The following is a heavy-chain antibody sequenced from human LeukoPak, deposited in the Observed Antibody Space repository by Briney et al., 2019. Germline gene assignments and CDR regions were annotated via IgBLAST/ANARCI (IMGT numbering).Heavy chain of an antibody. CDR3: ASHSVRGSGSYYSAIDY. CDR1: GGSISSYY. J-gene: IGHJ4*02. Sequence: SENLSLTCTVSGGSISSYYWSWIRQPPGKGLEWIGYIYYSGSTNYNPSLKSRVTISVDTSKNQFSLKLSSVTAADTAVYYCASHSVRGSGSYYSAIDYWGQGTLVTVSS. CDR2: IYYSGST. V-gene: IGHV4-59*01. D-gene: IGHD3-10*01.